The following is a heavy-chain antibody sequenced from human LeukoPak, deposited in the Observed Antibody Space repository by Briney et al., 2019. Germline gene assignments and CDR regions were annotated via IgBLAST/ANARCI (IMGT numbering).Heavy chain of an antibody. J-gene: IGHJ3*02. Sequence: DSVEGRLTVSRDNAKHSLSLQMNSLRAEDTAVYYCARVTTPLRYITMVRGRAFDIWGQGTMVTVSS. V-gene: IGHV3-7*03. CDR3: ARVTTPLRYITMVRGRAFDI. D-gene: IGHD3-10*01.